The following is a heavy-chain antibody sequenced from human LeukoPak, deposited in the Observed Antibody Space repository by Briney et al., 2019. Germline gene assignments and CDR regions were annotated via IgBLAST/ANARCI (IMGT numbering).Heavy chain of an antibody. Sequence: ASVKVSCKASGYTFTTYDINWVRQAPGQGLEWMGWTDPNNGNTVYAHKFQGRVTITRNTSISTAYMELSSLRSEDTAVYYCARAPRPDYFDYWGQGTLVTVSS. V-gene: IGHV1-8*03. J-gene: IGHJ4*02. CDR3: ARAPRPDYFDY. CDR2: TDPNNGNT. CDR1: GYTFTTYD.